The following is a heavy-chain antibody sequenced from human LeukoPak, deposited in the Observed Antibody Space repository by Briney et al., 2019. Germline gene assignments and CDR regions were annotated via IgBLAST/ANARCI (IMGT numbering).Heavy chain of an antibody. CDR3: ARGRGSYGENAFDI. CDR1: GYTFTSYD. J-gene: IGHJ3*02. V-gene: IGHV1-8*01. D-gene: IGHD1-26*01. CDR2: MNPNSGNT. Sequence: GASVKVSCKASGYTFTSYDINWVRQATGQGLEWMRWMNPNSGNTGYAQKFQGRVTMTRNTSISTAYMELSSLRSEDTAVYYCARGRGSYGENAFDIWGQGTMVTVSS.